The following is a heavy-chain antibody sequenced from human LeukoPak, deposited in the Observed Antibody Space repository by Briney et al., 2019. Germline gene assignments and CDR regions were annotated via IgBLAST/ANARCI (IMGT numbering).Heavy chain of an antibody. Sequence: PSETLSLTCAVYGGSFSGYYWGWIRQPPGKGLEWIGSIYYSGSTYYNPSLKSRVTISVDTSKNQFSLKLSSVTAADTAVYYCARLMYSSGWYRLGSWFDPWGQGTLVTVSS. J-gene: IGHJ5*02. CDR3: ARLMYSSGWYRLGSWFDP. CDR1: GGSFSGYY. V-gene: IGHV4-39*01. D-gene: IGHD6-19*01. CDR2: IYYSGST.